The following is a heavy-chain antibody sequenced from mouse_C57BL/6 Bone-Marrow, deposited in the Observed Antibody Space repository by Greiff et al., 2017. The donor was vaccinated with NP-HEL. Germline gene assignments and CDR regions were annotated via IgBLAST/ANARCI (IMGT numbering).Heavy chain of an antibody. CDR1: GYSFTDYN. CDR2: INPNSGTT. J-gene: IGHJ4*01. V-gene: IGHV1-39*01. Sequence: EVQLQQSGPELVKPGASVTISCKASGYSFTDYNMNWVKQSTGKSLEWIGVINPNSGTTSYNQKFKGKAILTVDQSSSTAYMELNSLTSEDSAVYYCARSTLRGAMDYWGQGTSVTVSS. D-gene: IGHD3-3*01. CDR3: ARSTLRGAMDY.